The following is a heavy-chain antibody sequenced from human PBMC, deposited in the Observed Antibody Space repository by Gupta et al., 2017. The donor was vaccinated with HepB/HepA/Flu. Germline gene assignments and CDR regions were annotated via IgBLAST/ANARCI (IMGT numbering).Heavy chain of an antibody. CDR1: GFTFSSYE. D-gene: IGHD1-26*01. V-gene: IGHV3-48*03. CDR2: ISSSGSTI. J-gene: IGHJ4*02. Sequence: EVQLVESGGGLVQPGGSLRLSCAASGFTFSSYEMNWVRQAPGKGLEWVSYISSSGSTIYYADSVKGRFTISRDNAKNSLYLQMNSLRAEDTAVYYCARETYGHGASNFDYWGQGTLVTVSS. CDR3: ARETYGHGASNFDY.